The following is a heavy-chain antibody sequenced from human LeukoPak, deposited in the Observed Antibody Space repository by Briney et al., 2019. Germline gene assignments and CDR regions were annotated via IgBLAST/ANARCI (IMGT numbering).Heavy chain of an antibody. CDR1: GGSISGHY. Sequence: SETLSLTCTVSGGSISGHYWTWIRQPPGKGLEWIGYIYTSGSTNCNPSLKSRVTISVDTSKNQFSLKLSSVTAADTAVYYCASSGYSGSYRNWFDPWGQGTLVTVSS. V-gene: IGHV4-4*09. CDR2: IYTSGST. D-gene: IGHD1-26*01. CDR3: ASSGYSGSYRNWFDP. J-gene: IGHJ5*02.